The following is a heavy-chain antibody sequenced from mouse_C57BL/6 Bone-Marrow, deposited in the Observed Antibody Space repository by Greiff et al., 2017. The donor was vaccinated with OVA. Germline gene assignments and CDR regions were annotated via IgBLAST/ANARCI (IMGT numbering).Heavy chain of an antibody. J-gene: IGHJ3*01. CDR2: INPNYGTT. CDR3: ASPAYYSNYEFAY. CDR1: GYSFTDYN. D-gene: IGHD2-5*01. Sequence: EVQLQQSGPELVKPGASVKISCKASGYSFTDYNMNWVKQSHGKSLEWIGVINPNYGTTSYNQKFKGKATLTVDQSSSTAYMQLNSLTSEDSAVYYCASPAYYSNYEFAYWGQGTLVTVSA. V-gene: IGHV1-39*01.